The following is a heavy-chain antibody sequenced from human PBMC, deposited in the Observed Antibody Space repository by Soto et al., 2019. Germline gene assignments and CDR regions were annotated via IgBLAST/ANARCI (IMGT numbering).Heavy chain of an antibody. CDR3: AREGGADGTYSSSTLDY. CDR1: GGTFSSYA. CDR2: IIPIFGTV. Sequence: GASVKVSCKASGGTFSSYAISWVRQAPGQGLEWMGGIIPIFGTVNYAQKFQGRVTITADESTSTAYMELSSLRSEDTAVYYCAREGGADGTYSSSTLDYWGQGTLVTVSS. J-gene: IGHJ4*02. V-gene: IGHV1-69*13. D-gene: IGHD6-6*01.